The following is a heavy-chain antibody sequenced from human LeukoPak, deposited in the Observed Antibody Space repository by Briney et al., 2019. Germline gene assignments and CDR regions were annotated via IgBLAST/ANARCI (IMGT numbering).Heavy chain of an antibody. J-gene: IGHJ4*02. V-gene: IGHV3-7*01. D-gene: IGHD2-2*02. CDR1: GFTFSSYW. Sequence: GGPLRLSCAASGFTFSSYWMSWVRQAPGKGLEWVANIKQDGSEKYYVDSVKGRFTISRDNAKNSLYLQMNSLRAEDTAVYYCARESRLDYTVYYFDYWGQGTLVTVSS. CDR2: IKQDGSEK. CDR3: ARESRLDYTVYYFDY.